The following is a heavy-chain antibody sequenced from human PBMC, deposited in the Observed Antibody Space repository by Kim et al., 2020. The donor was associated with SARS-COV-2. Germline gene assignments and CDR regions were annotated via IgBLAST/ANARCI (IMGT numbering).Heavy chain of an antibody. J-gene: IGHJ5*02. D-gene: IGHD2-21*02. CDR3: VRSMRERGVTRYWFDP. V-gene: IGHV4-4*07. CDR1: GASITAFS. CDR2: IYTTGTT. Sequence: SETLSLTCSVSGASITAFSWAWIRQSAGEGPEWIGHIYTTGTTTYNPSLTSRLTISRDTSKNQFSLRLTSVTAADTAIYYCVRSMRERGVTRYWFDPWGQGIEVTVSA.